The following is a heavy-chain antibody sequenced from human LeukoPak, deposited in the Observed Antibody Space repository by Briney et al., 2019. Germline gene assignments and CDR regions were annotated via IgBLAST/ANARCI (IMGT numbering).Heavy chain of an antibody. V-gene: IGHV3-23*01. Sequence: GGSLRLSCAASGFTFSSYWMHWVRQGPGKGLEWVSGISGSADSTYYADSVKGRFTISRDNSKNTLYLQMNRLRAEDTAVYYCAKGYPTSLDYWGQGTLVTVSS. J-gene: IGHJ4*02. CDR1: GFTFSSYW. D-gene: IGHD1-26*01. CDR2: ISGSADST. CDR3: AKGYPTSLDY.